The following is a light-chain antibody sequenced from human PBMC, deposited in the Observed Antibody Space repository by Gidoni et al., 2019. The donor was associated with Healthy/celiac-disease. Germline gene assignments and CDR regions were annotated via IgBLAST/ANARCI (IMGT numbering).Light chain of an antibody. CDR3: QQYDNLPLT. J-gene: IGKJ4*01. CDR1: QDISNY. V-gene: IGKV1-33*01. Sequence: DIQMTQSPSSLSASVGDRVTITCQASQDISNYLNWYQQQPGKAPKLLIYDAPNLETGVPSRFSGSGSVTDFTFTISSLHPEDIATYYFQQYDNLPLTFGGGTKVEIK. CDR2: DAP.